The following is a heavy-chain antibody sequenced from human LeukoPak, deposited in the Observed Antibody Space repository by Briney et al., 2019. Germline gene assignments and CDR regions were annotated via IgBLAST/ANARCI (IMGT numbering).Heavy chain of an antibody. D-gene: IGHD6-19*01. V-gene: IGHV1-46*01. CDR3: ARDDVVAAPFYYYGLDV. J-gene: IGHJ6*02. CDR2: INPSGGGT. Sequence: ASVKVSCKATGYTFTRYSIHWVRQAPGQGLEWIGIINPSGGGTNYAQKFQGRVTMITDTSTSTVYMELSSLRSEDTAVFYCARDDVVAAPFYYYGLDVWGQGTTVTVSS. CDR1: GYTFTRYS.